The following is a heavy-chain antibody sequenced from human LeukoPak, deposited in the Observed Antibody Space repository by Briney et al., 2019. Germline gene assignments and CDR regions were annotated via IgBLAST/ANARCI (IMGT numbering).Heavy chain of an antibody. CDR3: ARGLRRITIFGVVIGRRGNPSYYYMDV. CDR1: GYTFTGYY. Sequence: ASVKVSCKASGYTFTGYYMHWVRQAPGQGLEWMGWINPNSGGTNYAQKFQGRVTMTRDTSISTAYMELSRLRPDDTAVYYCARGLRRITIFGVVIGRRGNPSYYYMDVWGKGTTVTVSS. V-gene: IGHV1-2*02. J-gene: IGHJ6*03. CDR2: INPNSGGT. D-gene: IGHD3-3*01.